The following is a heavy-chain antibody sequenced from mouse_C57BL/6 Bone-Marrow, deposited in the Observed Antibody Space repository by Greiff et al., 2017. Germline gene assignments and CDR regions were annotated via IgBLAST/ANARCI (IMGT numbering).Heavy chain of an antibody. D-gene: IGHD2-4*01. J-gene: IGHJ4*01. V-gene: IGHV1-72*01. CDR1: GYTFTSYW. Sequence: QVQLQQPGAELVKPGASVKLSCKASGYTFTSYWMHWVKQRPGRGLEWIGRIDPNSGGTKYNEKFKSKATLTVDKPSSTAYMQLSSLTSEDSAVYYCARGRITTWYYYAMDYWGQGTSVTVSS. CDR3: ARGRITTWYYYAMDY. CDR2: IDPNSGGT.